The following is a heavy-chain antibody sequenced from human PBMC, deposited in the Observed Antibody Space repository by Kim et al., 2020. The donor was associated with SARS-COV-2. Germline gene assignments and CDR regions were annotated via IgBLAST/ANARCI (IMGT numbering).Heavy chain of an antibody. CDR1: GGSFSGYY. CDR2: INHSGST. D-gene: IGHD3-10*01. J-gene: IGHJ6*02. Sequence: SETLSLTCAVYGGSFSGYYWSWIRQPPGKGLEWIGEINHSGSTNYNPSLKSRVTISVDTSKNQFSLKLSSVTAADTAVYYCARAGGSYYGSGSPYYYYYYGMDVWGQGTTVTVSS. CDR3: ARAGGSYYGSGSPYYYYYYGMDV. V-gene: IGHV4-34*01.